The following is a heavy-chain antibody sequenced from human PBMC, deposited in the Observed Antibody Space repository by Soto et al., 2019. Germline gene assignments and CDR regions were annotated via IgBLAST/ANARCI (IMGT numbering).Heavy chain of an antibody. J-gene: IGHJ4*02. V-gene: IGHV3-23*01. Sequence: PGESLKISCAASGFTFSNYAMSWVRQAPGKGLEWVAAISGGGGGTYLADSVKGRFTISRDNSRNTVYMQMNSLRAEDTAAYYCAKGAAQRNYYFDFWGQGTLVTVSS. D-gene: IGHD1-1*01. CDR1: GFTFSNYA. CDR2: ISGGGGGT. CDR3: AKGAAQRNYYFDF.